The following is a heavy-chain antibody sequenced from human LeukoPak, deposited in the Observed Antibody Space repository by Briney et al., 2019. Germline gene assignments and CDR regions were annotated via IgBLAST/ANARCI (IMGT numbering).Heavy chain of an antibody. CDR1: GYSXXSGYY. V-gene: IGHV4-38-2*02. D-gene: IGHD3-22*01. CDR2: IYHSGST. CDR3: ARGGPNYYDSSGSRRRFDP. J-gene: IGHJ5*02. Sequence: SGYSXXSGYYWGWIRQPPGKGLEWIGSIYHSGSTYYNPSLKSRVTISVDTSKNQFSLKLSSVTAADTAVYYCARGGPNYYDSSGSRRRFDPWGQGTLVTVSS.